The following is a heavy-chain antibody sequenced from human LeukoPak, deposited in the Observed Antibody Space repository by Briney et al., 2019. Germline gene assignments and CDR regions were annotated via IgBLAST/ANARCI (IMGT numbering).Heavy chain of an antibody. Sequence: PGGSLRLSRAASGFTFSDYYMSWIRQAPGKGLEWVGRIKSKTDGGTTDYAAPVKGRFTISRDDSKNTLYLQMNSLKTEDTAVYYCTTDSVYCSGGSCYPLDYWGQGTLVTVSS. CDR3: TTDSVYCSGGSCYPLDY. CDR2: IKSKTDGGTT. CDR1: GFTFSDYY. V-gene: IGHV3-15*01. D-gene: IGHD2-15*01. J-gene: IGHJ4*02.